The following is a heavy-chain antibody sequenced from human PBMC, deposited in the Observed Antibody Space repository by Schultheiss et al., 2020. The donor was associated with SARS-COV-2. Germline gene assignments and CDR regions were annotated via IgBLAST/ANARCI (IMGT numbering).Heavy chain of an antibody. CDR1: GFTFSSYS. J-gene: IGHJ4*02. CDR2: INSSGSYI. Sequence: GGSLRLSCAASGFTFSSYSMIWVRQAPGKGLEWVSSINSSGSYIYYADSVKGRFTISRDNAKNTLYLQMNSLRAEDTAVYYCARAHSNGYYVDFDYWGQGTLVTVSS. V-gene: IGHV3-21*01. CDR3: ARAHSNGYYVDFDY. D-gene: IGHD3-22*01.